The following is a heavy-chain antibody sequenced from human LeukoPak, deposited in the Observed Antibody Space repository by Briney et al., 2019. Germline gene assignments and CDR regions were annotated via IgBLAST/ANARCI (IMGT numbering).Heavy chain of an antibody. Sequence: GGSLRLSCAASRFIFSSYAMHWVRQAPGKGLEWVAIISYDGSNKYYADSVKGRFTISRDNSKNTLYLQMNSLRAEDTAVYYCAKDMATITPLSFPDYWGQGTLVTVSS. V-gene: IGHV3-30*18. CDR2: ISYDGSNK. CDR3: AKDMATITPLSFPDY. D-gene: IGHD5-24*01. J-gene: IGHJ4*02. CDR1: RFIFSSYA.